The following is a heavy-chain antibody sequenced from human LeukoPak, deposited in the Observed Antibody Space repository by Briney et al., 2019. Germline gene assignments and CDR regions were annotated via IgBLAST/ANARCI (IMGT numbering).Heavy chain of an antibody. D-gene: IGHD4-17*01. V-gene: IGHV4-34*01. Sequence: SETLSLTCAVYGGSFSDYYWSWIRQPPGKGLEWIGEINHSGSTNYNPSLKSRVTISVDTSKNQFSLKLSSVTAADTAVYYCARGQNGDPGELFDCWGKETLVTVSS. CDR1: GGSFSDYY. CDR3: ARGQNGDPGELFDC. CDR2: INHSGST. J-gene: IGHJ4*02.